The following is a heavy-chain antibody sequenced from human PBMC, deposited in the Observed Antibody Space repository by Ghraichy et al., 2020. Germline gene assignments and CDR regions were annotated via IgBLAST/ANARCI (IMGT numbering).Heavy chain of an antibody. Sequence: ASVKVSCKTSGYTFTSHVLHWVRQAPGQGLDWMGWINTGNGNRKYSQKFQGRVTITRDTSASTTYMELSSLTSEDTAVYYCARDRGEAAAGFYYYYGMDVWDQGTTVTVS. CDR3: ARDRGEAAAGFYYYYGMDV. CDR1: GYTFTSHV. J-gene: IGHJ6*02. CDR2: INTGNGNR. V-gene: IGHV1-3*04. D-gene: IGHD6-13*01.